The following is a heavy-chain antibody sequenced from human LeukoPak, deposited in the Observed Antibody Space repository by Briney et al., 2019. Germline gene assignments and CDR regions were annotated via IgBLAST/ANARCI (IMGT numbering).Heavy chain of an antibody. D-gene: IGHD3-16*01. CDR1: GFTFSSHW. J-gene: IGHJ4*02. CDR3: ARNGGNFDY. CDR2: IKQDGSDK. V-gene: IGHV3-7*02. Sequence: GGSLRLSCAASGFTFSSHWMSWVRQAPGKGLEWVANIKQDGSDKNYVGSVKGRFTISRDNDKNSLYLQMNSLRAEDTAVYYCARNGGNFDYWGQGTLVTVSS.